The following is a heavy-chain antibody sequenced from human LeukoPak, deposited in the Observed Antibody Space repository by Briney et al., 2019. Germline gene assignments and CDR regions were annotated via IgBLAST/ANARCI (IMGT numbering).Heavy chain of an antibody. CDR1: GYTFTGYN. V-gene: IGHV1-2*02. J-gene: IGHJ4*02. D-gene: IGHD3-22*01. CDR2: INPNSGGT. Sequence: ASVKVSCKASGYTFTGYNMHWVQQAPGQGLEWMGWINPNSGGTNYAQNFQGRVTMTRDTSISTAYMELSRLRSDDTAVYYCVPSDYYAYYFDYWGQGTLITVSS. CDR3: VPSDYYAYYFDY.